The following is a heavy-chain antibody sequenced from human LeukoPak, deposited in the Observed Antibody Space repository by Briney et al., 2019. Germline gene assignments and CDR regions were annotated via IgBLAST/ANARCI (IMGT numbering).Heavy chain of an antibody. CDR3: VAGSGWRFDY. J-gene: IGHJ4*02. CDR2: ISYDGRNK. D-gene: IGHD6-19*01. V-gene: IGHV3-30*04. Sequence: GRCLSLSCAASAFTFSSYAMEWVRQAPGNGLEWVAVISYDGRNKYHADSVKGRFTISRDNSKNTLYLQMNSLRAEDRAVSYCVAGSGWRFDYWGQGALVTVSS. CDR1: AFTFSSYA.